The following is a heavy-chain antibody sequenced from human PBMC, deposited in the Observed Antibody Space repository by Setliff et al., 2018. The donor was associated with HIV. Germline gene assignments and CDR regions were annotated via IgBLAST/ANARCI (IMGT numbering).Heavy chain of an antibody. CDR2: IIPIFGTA. D-gene: IGHD3-10*01. CDR3: ASDSPAARFEELEDHYYYFMDV. Sequence: SVMVSCKASGGPFTSAFNWVRQVPGQGLEWMGGIIPIFGTANYAQNFGGRVTITADQSTTTSYLQLNSLRFEDTAIYYCASDSPAARFEELEDHYYYFMDVWGKGTTVTGSS. CDR1: GGPFTSA. V-gene: IGHV1-69*13. J-gene: IGHJ6*03.